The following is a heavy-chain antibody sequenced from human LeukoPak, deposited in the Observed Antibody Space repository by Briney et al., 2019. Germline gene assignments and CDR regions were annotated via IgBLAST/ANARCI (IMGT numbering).Heavy chain of an antibody. V-gene: IGHV4-59*12. D-gene: IGHD6-13*01. CDR3: ARARRNPGIAAARRYYFDY. Sequence: SETLSLTCTVSGGSISSFYWSWIRQPPGKGLEWIGYISYSGSTKYNPSLKSRVTISVDTSKNQFSLKLSSVTAADTAVYYCARARRNPGIAAARRYYFDYWGQGTLVTVSS. CDR1: GGSISSFY. J-gene: IGHJ4*02. CDR2: ISYSGST.